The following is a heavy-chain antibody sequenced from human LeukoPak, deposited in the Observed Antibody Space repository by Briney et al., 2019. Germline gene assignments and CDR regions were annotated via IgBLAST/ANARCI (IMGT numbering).Heavy chain of an antibody. CDR1: GFTFRSYW. CDR3: AKESSNTYHYYYGMDV. D-gene: IGHD2-15*01. V-gene: IGHV3-7*03. CDR2: IKQDGSEK. Sequence: GGSLRLSCAASGFTFRSYWMSWVRQAPGKGLEWVANIKQDGSEKYYVDSVKGRFTISRDNAKNSLYLQMNSLRAEDTALYYCAKESSNTYHYYYGMDVWGQGTTVTVSS. J-gene: IGHJ6*02.